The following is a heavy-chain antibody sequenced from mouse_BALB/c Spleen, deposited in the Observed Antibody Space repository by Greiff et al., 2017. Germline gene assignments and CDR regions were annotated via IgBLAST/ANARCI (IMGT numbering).Heavy chain of an antibody. Sequence: VKLVESGPGLVAPSQSLSITCTVSGFSLTSYGVHWVRQPPGKGLEWLGVIWAGGSTNYNSALMSRLSISKDNSKSQVFLQMNSLQTDDTAMYYCARGVGGAMDYWGQGTSVTVSS. CDR2: IWAGGST. CDR1: GFSLTSYG. CDR3: ARGVGGAMDY. V-gene: IGHV2-9*02. J-gene: IGHJ4*01.